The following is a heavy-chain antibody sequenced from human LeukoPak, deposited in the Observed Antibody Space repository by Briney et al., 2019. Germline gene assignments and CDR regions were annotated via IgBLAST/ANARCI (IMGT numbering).Heavy chain of an antibody. Sequence: GGSLRLSCASSGFIFSSYGMSWVRQAPGKGLEWVSTISFSGSSTYYADSVKGRFTISRDNSKNTLYLQMNSLRAEDTAVYYCTKGTAWGYYDSSGYDYWGQGTLVTVSS. V-gene: IGHV3-23*01. J-gene: IGHJ4*02. CDR1: GFIFSSYG. CDR3: TKGTAWGYYDSSGYDY. D-gene: IGHD3-22*01. CDR2: ISFSGSST.